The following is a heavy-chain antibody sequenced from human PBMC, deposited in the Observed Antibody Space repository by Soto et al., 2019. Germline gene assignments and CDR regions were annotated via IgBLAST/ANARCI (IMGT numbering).Heavy chain of an antibody. J-gene: IGHJ4*02. CDR2: IYDGGTT. D-gene: IGHD3-3*01. Sequence: GGSLRLSCAASGFTFSTYYMSWVRQAPGKGLEWVSIIYDGGTTIYADSVKARFTISRDNSKNTLYLQMNSLRAEDTAVYYCATTKPPALVFGVVVNPYFDHGGRGTRVTVPS. CDR1: GFTFSTYY. V-gene: IGHV3-66*01. CDR3: ATTKPPALVFGVVVNPYFDH.